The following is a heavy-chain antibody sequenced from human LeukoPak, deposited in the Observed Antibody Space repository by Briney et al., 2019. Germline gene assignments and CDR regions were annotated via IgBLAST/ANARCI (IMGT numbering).Heavy chain of an antibody. CDR1: GFSFSRYW. J-gene: IGHJ5*02. CDR2: IKQDGSEK. D-gene: IGHD4-11*01. Sequence: PGGSLRLSCAASGFSFSRYWMSWVRQAPGKGLEWVANIKQDGSEKNYVESVKGRFTISRDNAKNSLYLQTNSLRAEDTAVYYCARDRGAVATYNWFDPWGQGTLVTVSS. CDR3: ARDRGAVATYNWFDP. V-gene: IGHV3-7*01.